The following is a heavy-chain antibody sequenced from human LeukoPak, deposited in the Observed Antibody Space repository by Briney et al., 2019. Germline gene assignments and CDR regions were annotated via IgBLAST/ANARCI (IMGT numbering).Heavy chain of an antibody. CDR3: AKDQGVSSGRVRGDY. D-gene: IGHD6-19*01. CDR2: ISGSGGST. J-gene: IGHJ4*02. Sequence: PGGSLRLSCAASGFTFSSYGMSWVRQAPGKGLEWVSAISGSGGSTYYADSVKGRFTISRDNSKNTLYLQMNSLRAEDTAVYYCAKDQGVSSGRVRGDYWGQGTLVTVSS. CDR1: GFTFSSYG. V-gene: IGHV3-23*01.